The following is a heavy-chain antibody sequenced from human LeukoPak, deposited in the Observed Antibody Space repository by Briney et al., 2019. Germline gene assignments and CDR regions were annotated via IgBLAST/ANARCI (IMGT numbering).Heavy chain of an antibody. J-gene: IGHJ6*02. CDR1: GYTFTSYG. V-gene: IGHV1-18*01. D-gene: IGHD2-2*01. CDR2: ISADNGNT. Sequence: ASVKVSCKASGYTFTSYGISWVRQAPGQGLEWMGWISADNGNTNYAQKLQGRVTMTTDTSTSTAYMELRSLRSDDTAVYYCARGEIVVVPAASYYYYYGMDVWGQGTTVTVSS. CDR3: ARGEIVVVPAASYYYYYGMDV.